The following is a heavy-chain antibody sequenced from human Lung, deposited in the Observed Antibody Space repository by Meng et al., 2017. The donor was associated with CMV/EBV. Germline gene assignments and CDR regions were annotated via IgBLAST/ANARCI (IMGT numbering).Heavy chain of an antibody. Sequence: SETLSLTCTLSLGSISSGSYYCGWLRQPPGKGLEWIGSIHYTGSTNYNPSLKTRVSISEDTSKNEFSLTLTSVTAADTAVYYCARTQWHVGYFDNWGQGTLVTVSS. CDR2: IHYTGST. V-gene: IGHV4-39*07. D-gene: IGHD6-19*01. CDR1: LGSISSGSYY. J-gene: IGHJ4*02. CDR3: ARTQWHVGYFDN.